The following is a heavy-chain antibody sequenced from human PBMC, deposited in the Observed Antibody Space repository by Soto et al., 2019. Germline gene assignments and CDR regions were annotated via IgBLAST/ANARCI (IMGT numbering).Heavy chain of an antibody. CDR3: VDMRGKWLPRN. D-gene: IGHD5-12*01. CDR1: GGSISMSDYY. CDR2: INYRGTS. J-gene: IGHJ4*02. V-gene: IGHV4-39*01. Sequence: QLQLQESGPGLVKPSETLSLTCSVSGGSISMSDYYWGWIRQPPGEGLEWLGNINYRGTSYHNPSLKSRVTISVDTSKNQFSLKLSSVTAADTAIYYCVDMRGKWLPRNWCQGTLVTASS.